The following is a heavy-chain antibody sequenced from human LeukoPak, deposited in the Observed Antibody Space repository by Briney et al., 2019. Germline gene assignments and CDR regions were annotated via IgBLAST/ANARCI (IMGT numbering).Heavy chain of an antibody. V-gene: IGHV4-59*01. CDR2: IYYGGST. D-gene: IGHD4-11*01. Sequence: SETLSLTCTVSGGSISSYYWSWIRQPPGKGLEWIGYIYYGGSTNYNPSLKSRVTISVDTSKNQFSLKLSSVTAADTAVYYCARVAPRSTVYYFDYWGQGTLVTVSS. J-gene: IGHJ4*02. CDR3: ARVAPRSTVYYFDY. CDR1: GGSISSYY.